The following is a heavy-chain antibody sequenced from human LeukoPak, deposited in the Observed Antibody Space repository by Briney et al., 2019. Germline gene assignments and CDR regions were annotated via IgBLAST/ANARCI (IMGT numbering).Heavy chain of an antibody. V-gene: IGHV3-74*01. D-gene: IGHD2-15*01. CDR3: AREWVYCSGGSCSGVGMDV. J-gene: IGHJ6*02. CDR2: INSDGSST. CDR1: GFTFSSYW. Sequence: GGSLRLSCAASGFTFSSYWMHWVRQAPGKGLVWVSRINSDGSSTSYADSVKGRFTISRDNAKNTLYLQMNSLRAEDTAVYYCAREWVYCSGGSCSGVGMDVWGQGTTVTVS.